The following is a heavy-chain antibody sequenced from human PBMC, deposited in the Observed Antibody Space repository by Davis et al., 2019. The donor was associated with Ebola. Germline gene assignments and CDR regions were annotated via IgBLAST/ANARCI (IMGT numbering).Heavy chain of an antibody. CDR1: GGSISSYY. Sequence: SETLSLTCTVSGGSISSYYWNWIRQPGGKGLEWLGHIYTSGSTNYNPSLKSRVTMSIDTSKNQFSLKVSSVTAADTAVYFCARHVDTTLADAFDIWGQGTMITVSS. CDR2: IYTSGST. J-gene: IGHJ3*02. V-gene: IGHV4-4*07. D-gene: IGHD5-18*01. CDR3: ARHVDTTLADAFDI.